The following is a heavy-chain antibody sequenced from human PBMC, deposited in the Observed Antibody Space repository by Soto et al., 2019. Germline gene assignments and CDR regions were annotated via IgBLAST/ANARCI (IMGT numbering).Heavy chain of an antibody. CDR2: INHSGST. Sequence: SSETLSLTCAVYGGSFSGYYWSWIRQPPGQGLEWIGEINHSGSTNYNPSLKSRVTISVDTSKNQFSLKLSSVTAADTAVYYCARGGIAARFLRYYYYGMDVWGQGTTVTVSS. J-gene: IGHJ6*02. CDR1: GGSFSGYY. CDR3: ARGGIAARFLRYYYYGMDV. D-gene: IGHD6-6*01. V-gene: IGHV4-34*01.